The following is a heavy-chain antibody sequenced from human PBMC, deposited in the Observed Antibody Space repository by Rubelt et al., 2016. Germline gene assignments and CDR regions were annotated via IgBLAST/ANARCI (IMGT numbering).Heavy chain of an antibody. CDR3: AKDVSTSVAADWFDP. CDR1: GFTFSSYA. CDR2: ISGSGGST. Sequence: EVQLLDSGGGLVQPGGSLTLSCAASGFTFSSYAMSWVRQAPGKGLEWVSAISGSGGSTYYADSVKGRFSISRDNSKNTLYLEMNSLRAEDTAVYYCAKDVSTSVAADWFDPWGQGSLVTVSS. D-gene: IGHD6-19*01. V-gene: IGHV3-23*01. J-gene: IGHJ5*02.